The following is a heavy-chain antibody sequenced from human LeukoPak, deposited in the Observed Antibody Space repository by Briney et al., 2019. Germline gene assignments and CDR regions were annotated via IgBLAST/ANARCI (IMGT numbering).Heavy chain of an antibody. Sequence: GGSLRLSCAASGFTFSTSRMNWVRQAPGKGLEWVSYIRSTSTTIYYADSVKGRFTISSDNAKNSLYLQMNSLRAEDTAVYFCARDSRSHCGTDACYGPYFDYWGQGTLVTVSS. CDR2: IRSTSTTI. CDR1: GFTFSTSR. J-gene: IGHJ4*02. V-gene: IGHV3-48*01. D-gene: IGHD2-2*01. CDR3: ARDSRSHCGTDACYGPYFDY.